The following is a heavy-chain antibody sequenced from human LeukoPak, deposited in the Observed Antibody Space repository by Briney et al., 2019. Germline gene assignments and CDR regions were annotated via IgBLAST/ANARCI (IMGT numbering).Heavy chain of an antibody. Sequence: PSETLSLTCTVSGGSVSSYYWSWIRQPAGKGLEWIGRIYTSGSTNYNPSLKSRVTISVDKSKNQFSLKLSSVTAADTAVYYCARGGSQYFDLWGRGTLVTVSS. D-gene: IGHD3-10*01. V-gene: IGHV4-4*07. CDR1: GGSVSSYY. CDR3: ARGGSQYFDL. J-gene: IGHJ2*01. CDR2: IYTSGST.